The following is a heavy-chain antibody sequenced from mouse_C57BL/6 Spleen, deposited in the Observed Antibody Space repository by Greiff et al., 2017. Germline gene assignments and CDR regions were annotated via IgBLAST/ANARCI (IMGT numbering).Heavy chain of an antibody. CDR1: GFTFSSYG. CDR3: ARHITTVGGYFDV. J-gene: IGHJ1*03. V-gene: IGHV5-6*01. CDR2: ISSGGSYT. Sequence: EVQLQESGGDLVKPGGSLKLSCAASGFTFSSYGMSWVRQTPDKRLEWVATISSGGSYTYYPDSVKGRFTISRDNAKNTLYLQMSSLKSEDTAMYYCARHITTVGGYFDVWGTGTTVTVSS. D-gene: IGHD1-1*01.